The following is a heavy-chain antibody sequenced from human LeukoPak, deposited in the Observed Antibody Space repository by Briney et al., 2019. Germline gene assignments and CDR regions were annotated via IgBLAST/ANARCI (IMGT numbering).Heavy chain of an antibody. V-gene: IGHV3-23*01. Sequence: GGSLRLSCAASGFTFSSYGMSWVRKAPGNGLERVSAISGSGGSTYYADSVKGRFTISRDNSKNTLYLQMNSLRAEDTAVYYCAKAHTKVGGISGSYFDYWGQGTLVTVSS. J-gene: IGHJ4*02. CDR3: AKAHTKVGGISGSYFDY. CDR2: ISGSGGST. D-gene: IGHD1-26*01. CDR1: GFTFSSYG.